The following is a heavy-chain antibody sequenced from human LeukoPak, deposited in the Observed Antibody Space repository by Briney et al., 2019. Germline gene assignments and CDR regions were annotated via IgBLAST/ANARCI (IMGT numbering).Heavy chain of an antibody. CDR1: GFTFSSYG. D-gene: IGHD3-22*01. CDR2: ISYDGSNK. V-gene: IGHV3-30*18. J-gene: IGHJ4*02. Sequence: GGSLRLSCVASGFTFSSYGMHWVRQAPGKGLEWVVVISYDGSNKYYADSVKGRFTISRDNSKNTLYLQMNSLRAEDTAVYYCAKDYSCYYSYFDYWGQGTLVTVSS. CDR3: AKDYSCYYSYFDY.